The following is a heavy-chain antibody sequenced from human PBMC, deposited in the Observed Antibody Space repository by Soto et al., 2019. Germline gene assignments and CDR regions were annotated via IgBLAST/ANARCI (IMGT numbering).Heavy chain of an antibody. D-gene: IGHD1-26*01. CDR1: GYTFTSYG. V-gene: IGHV1-18*01. CDR3: ARSLTIVGAAYNWFDP. CDR2: ISAYNGNT. Sequence: QVQLVQSGAEVKKPGASVKVSCKASGYTFTSYGISWVRQAPGQGLEWMGWISAYNGNTNYAQKLQGRVTMTTDTSTSTAYMALRSLRSDDTAVYYCARSLTIVGAAYNWFDPWGQGTLVTVSS. J-gene: IGHJ5*02.